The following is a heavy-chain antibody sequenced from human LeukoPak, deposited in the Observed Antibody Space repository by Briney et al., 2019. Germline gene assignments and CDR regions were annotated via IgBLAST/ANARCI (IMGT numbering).Heavy chain of an antibody. CDR1: GFTFSSFG. J-gene: IGHJ4*02. CDR2: IWYDGSNK. CDR3: ARVDYGGNSGSDY. Sequence: TGGSLRLSCAASGFTFSSFGMHWVRQAPVKGLEWVAVIWYDGSNKYYADSVKGRFTISRDNSKNTLFLQMNSLRAEDTAVYYRARVDYGGNSGSDYWGQGTLVTVSS. V-gene: IGHV3-33*01. D-gene: IGHD4-23*01.